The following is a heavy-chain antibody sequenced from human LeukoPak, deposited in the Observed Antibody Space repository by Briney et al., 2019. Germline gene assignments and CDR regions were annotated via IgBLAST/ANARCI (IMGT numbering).Heavy chain of an antibody. CDR1: GGSISSYY. CDR3: ARKGLLTGYFDY. V-gene: IGHV4-59*01. Sequence: SETLSLTCTVSGGSISSYYRSWIRQPPGKGLEWIGYIYYSGSTDYNPSLKSRVTISVDTSKNQFSLKLSSVTAADTAVYYCARKGLLTGYFDYWGQGTLVTVSS. D-gene: IGHD3-9*01. CDR2: IYYSGST. J-gene: IGHJ4*02.